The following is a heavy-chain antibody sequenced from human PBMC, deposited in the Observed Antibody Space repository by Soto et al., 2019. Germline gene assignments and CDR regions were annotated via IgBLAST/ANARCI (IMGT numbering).Heavy chain of an antibody. V-gene: IGHV4-34*01. CDR2: INHSGST. D-gene: IGHD2-2*01. Sequence: PSETLSLTCAVYGGSFSGYYWSWIRQPPGKGLEWIGEINHSGSTNYNPSLKSRVTISVDTSKSQFSLKLSSVTAADTAVYYCAGGRDIVVVPAALYSYNSTAVWGKGTTVTVSS. CDR1: GGSFSGYY. J-gene: IGHJ6*03. CDR3: AGGRDIVVVPAALYSYNSTAV.